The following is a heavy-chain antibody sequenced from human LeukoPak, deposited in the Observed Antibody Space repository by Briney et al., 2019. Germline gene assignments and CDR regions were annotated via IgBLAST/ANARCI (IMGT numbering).Heavy chain of an antibody. CDR2: IYYSGST. CDR1: GGSISSGGYY. D-gene: IGHD6-19*01. Sequence: SETLSLTCTVSGGSISSGGYYWSWIRQHPGKGLEWIGYIYYSGSTYYNPSLKSRVTISVDTSKNQFSLKLGSVTAADTAVYYCARATVYSSGWADFDYWGQGTLVTVSS. CDR3: ARATVYSSGWADFDY. J-gene: IGHJ4*02. V-gene: IGHV4-31*03.